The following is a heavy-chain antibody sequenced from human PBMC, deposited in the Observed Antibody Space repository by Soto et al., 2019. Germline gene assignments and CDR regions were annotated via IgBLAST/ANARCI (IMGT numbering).Heavy chain of an antibody. D-gene: IGHD1-1*01. J-gene: IGHJ4*02. V-gene: IGHV1-18*01. CDR3: ARGRYGDY. CDR1: GYTFTTYG. Sequence: QVHLVQSGAEVKKPGASVKVSCKGSGYTFTTYGIIWVRQAPGQGLEWMGWISAHNGNTNDAQKLQGRVTVTRDTSTSTAYMELRSLRSDDTAVYYCARGRYGDYWGQGALVTVSS. CDR2: ISAHNGNT.